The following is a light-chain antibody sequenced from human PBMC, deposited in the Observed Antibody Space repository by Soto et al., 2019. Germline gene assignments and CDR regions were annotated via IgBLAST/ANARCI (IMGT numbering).Light chain of an antibody. J-gene: IGKJ2*01. CDR1: QSLRRSN. CDR3: QQYHRAPDT. V-gene: IGKV3-20*01. CDR2: GAS. Sequence: EIVLTQSPGTLSLSPGERATLSCRASQSLRRSNLAWYQQKPGQAPRVLIYGASSRATGIPDRFSASGSGTDVTLTISRLESEDCAVYYCQQYHRAPDTCGEGTKLEIK.